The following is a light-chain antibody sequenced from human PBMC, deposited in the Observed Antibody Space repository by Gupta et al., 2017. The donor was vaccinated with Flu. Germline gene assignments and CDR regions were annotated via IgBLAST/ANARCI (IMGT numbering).Light chain of an antibody. Sequence: QSALTQPASVSGSPGQSITISCTGTSSDIGAYNYVSWYQQHPTKAPRRMMYEVSNRPSGVSNRFYGAKSGNNASPNISGLQAEDEADDYCSSYAGSGTVFGGGTKVAVL. CDR3: SSYAGSGTV. CDR1: SSDIGAYNY. V-gene: IGLV2-14*01. J-gene: IGLJ3*02. CDR2: EVS.